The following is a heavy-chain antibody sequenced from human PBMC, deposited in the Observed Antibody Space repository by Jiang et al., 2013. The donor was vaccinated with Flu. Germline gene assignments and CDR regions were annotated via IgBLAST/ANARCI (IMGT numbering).Heavy chain of an antibody. Sequence: RLSCAASGFTFSSYAMSWVRQAPGKGLEWVSAISGSGGSTYYADSVKGRFTISRDNSKNTLYLQMNSLRAEDTAVYYCAKDTQDQKTYYDFWSGYLNPPQYYYYGMDVWGQGTTVTVSS. CDR2: ISGSGGST. J-gene: IGHJ6*02. CDR1: GFTFSSYA. V-gene: IGHV3-23*01. D-gene: IGHD3-3*01. CDR3: AKDTQDQKTYYDFWSGYLNPPQYYYYGMDV.